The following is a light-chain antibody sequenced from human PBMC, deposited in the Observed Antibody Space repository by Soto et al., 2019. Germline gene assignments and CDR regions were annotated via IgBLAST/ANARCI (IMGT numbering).Light chain of an antibody. J-gene: IGLJ1*01. CDR3: CSYAGSYIYV. V-gene: IGLV2-11*01. CDR2: DVT. Sequence: QSALTQPRSVSGSPGQSVTISCTGTSSDVGGYNYVSWYQQHPDKAPKVMIYDVTKRPSGVPDRFSGSKSGNTASLTISGLQAEDEAAYYCCSYAGSYIYVFGTGTKVTVL. CDR1: SSDVGGYNY.